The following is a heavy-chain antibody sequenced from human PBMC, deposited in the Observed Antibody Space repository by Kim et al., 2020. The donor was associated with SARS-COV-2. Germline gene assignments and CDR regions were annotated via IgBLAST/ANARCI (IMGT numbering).Heavy chain of an antibody. D-gene: IGHD3-22*01. J-gene: IGHJ3*02. Sequence: GKGRFTIPRDNSKNTLYLQMTSLRAEDTAVYYCAKARYYDSSGPAFDIWGQGTMVTVSS. CDR3: AKARYYDSSGPAFDI. V-gene: IGHV3-30*02.